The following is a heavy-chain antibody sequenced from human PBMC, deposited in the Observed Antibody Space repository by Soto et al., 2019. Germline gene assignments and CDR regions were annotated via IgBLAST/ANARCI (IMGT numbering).Heavy chain of an antibody. CDR3: AREGGYDFWSGYKGYYYGVDV. CDR1: GYTFTSYG. Sequence: ASVKVSCKASGYTFTSYGIRWVRQAAGQGLEWMGWISAYNGNTNYAQKLQGRVNTTTDTSTSTAYMELRSLRSDDTAVYYCAREGGYDFWSGYKGYYYGVDVWGQGTTVTVSS. V-gene: IGHV1-18*04. CDR2: ISAYNGNT. D-gene: IGHD3-3*01. J-gene: IGHJ6*02.